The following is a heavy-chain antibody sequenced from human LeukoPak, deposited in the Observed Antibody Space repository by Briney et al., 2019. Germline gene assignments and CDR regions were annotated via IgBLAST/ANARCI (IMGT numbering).Heavy chain of an antibody. Sequence: AASVNVSCKASGYTFTSYAMHWVRQAPGQRLEWMGWINAGNGNTKYSQKFQGRVTITRDTSASTAYMELSSLRSEDTAVYYCARVDSGYSSGWSADYWGQGTLVTVSS. CDR1: GYTFTSYA. J-gene: IGHJ4*02. V-gene: IGHV1-3*01. D-gene: IGHD6-19*01. CDR2: INAGNGNT. CDR3: ARVDSGYSSGWSADY.